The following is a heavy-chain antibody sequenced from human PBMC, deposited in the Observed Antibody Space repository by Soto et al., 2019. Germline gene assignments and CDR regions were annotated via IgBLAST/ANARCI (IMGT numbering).Heavy chain of an antibody. CDR3: ARSAIATHWFFDL. Sequence: SETLSLTCAVSGYSISSGYYWGWIRQPPGKGLEWIGSIYYTGYTYHNPSLKSHVTISVDTSKDQFSLELTSVTAADTALYYCARSAIATHWFFDLWGRGTLVTVSS. V-gene: IGHV4-38-2*01. CDR2: IYYTGYT. D-gene: IGHD5-18*01. CDR1: GYSISSGYY. J-gene: IGHJ2*01.